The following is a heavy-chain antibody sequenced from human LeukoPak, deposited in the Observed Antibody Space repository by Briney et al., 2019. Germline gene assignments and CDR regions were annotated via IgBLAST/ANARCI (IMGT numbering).Heavy chain of an antibody. D-gene: IGHD5-24*01. Sequence: PGGSLRLSCAASGFTFTTYWMSWVRQAPGKGLEWVANIRQDGIEKHYVDSVKGRFTISRDNAKNSVYLQMNSLRAEDAAVYYCARGAGYNYPYYFDYWGQGTLVTVSS. CDR1: GFTFTTYW. V-gene: IGHV3-7*03. J-gene: IGHJ4*02. CDR3: ARGAGYNYPYYFDY. CDR2: IRQDGIEK.